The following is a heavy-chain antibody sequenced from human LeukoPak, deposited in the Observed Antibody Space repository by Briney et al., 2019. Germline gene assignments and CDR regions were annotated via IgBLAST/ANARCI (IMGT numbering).Heavy chain of an antibody. CDR1: GFTFSSYS. D-gene: IGHD3-22*01. Sequence: GGSLRLSCAASGFTFSSYSMNWVPQAPGKGLEWVSYISSSSSTIYYADSVKGRFTISRGNAKNSLYLQMNSLRAEDTAVYYCARDPIVPPAYFDYWGQGTLVTVSS. J-gene: IGHJ4*02. CDR2: ISSSSSTI. V-gene: IGHV3-48*01. CDR3: ARDPIVPPAYFDY.